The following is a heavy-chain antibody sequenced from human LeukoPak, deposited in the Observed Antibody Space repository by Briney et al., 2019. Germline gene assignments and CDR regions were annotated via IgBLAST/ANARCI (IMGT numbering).Heavy chain of an antibody. D-gene: IGHD2-15*01. J-gene: IGHJ6*02. CDR3: ARDQRYCSAGSCYSSYYGMDV. CDR2: ISSSGSTL. Sequence: GGSLRLSCAASGFTFSSYEMNWVRQAPGKGLEWVSYISSSGSTLYYADSVKGRFTISRDSAKNSLYLQMNSLRAEDTAVYYCARDQRYCSAGSCYSSYYGMDVRGQGTTVTVSS. CDR1: GFTFSSYE. V-gene: IGHV3-48*03.